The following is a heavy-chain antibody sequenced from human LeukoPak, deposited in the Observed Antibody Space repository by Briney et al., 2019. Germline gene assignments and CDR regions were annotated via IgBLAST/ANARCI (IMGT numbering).Heavy chain of an antibody. J-gene: IGHJ4*02. CDR2: IYTSGST. CDR3: ASFLNTAMVSGFDY. Sequence: SETLSLTCTVSGGSISSYYWSWIRQPAGKGLEWIRRIYTSGSTNYNPFLKSRVTMSVDTSKNQFSLKLSSVTAADTAVYYCASFLNTAMVSGFDYWGQGTLVTVSS. V-gene: IGHV4-4*07. CDR1: GGSISSYY. D-gene: IGHD5-18*01.